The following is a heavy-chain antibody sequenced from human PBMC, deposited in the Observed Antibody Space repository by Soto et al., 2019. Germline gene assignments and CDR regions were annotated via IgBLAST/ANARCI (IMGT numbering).Heavy chain of an antibody. CDR1: GFTFSNHA. V-gene: IGHV3-23*01. CDR3: AKDKPLDYYDSTGYYDY. J-gene: IGHJ4*02. D-gene: IGHD3-22*01. Sequence: QLGGSLRLSCAASGFTFSNHAMSWVRQSPGKGLEWVSTINGRGANTYYADSVKGRFTISRDNSKNTLYLQMNSLRAEDTAIYYCAKDKPLDYYDSTGYYDYWGQGTLVTVSS. CDR2: INGRGANT.